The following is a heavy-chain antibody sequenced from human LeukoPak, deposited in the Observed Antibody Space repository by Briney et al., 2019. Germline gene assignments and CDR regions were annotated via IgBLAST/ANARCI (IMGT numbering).Heavy chain of an antibody. CDR3: ARVPLAGGGE. CDR2: ISSSSSYI. Sequence: GGSLRLSCAASGFTFSSYSMNWVRQAPGKGLEWVSSISSSSSYIYYADSVKDRFTISRDNAKNSLYLQMNSLRAEDTAVYYCARVPLAGGGEWGQGTLVTVSS. J-gene: IGHJ4*02. D-gene: IGHD6-19*01. V-gene: IGHV3-21*01. CDR1: GFTFSSYS.